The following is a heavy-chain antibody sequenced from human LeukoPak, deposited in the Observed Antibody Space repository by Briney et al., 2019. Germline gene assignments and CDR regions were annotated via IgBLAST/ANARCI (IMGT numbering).Heavy chain of an antibody. V-gene: IGHV1-8*03. CDR2: MNPNSGNT. CDR3: ATLTIFGVVGEDAFDI. Sequence: ASVKVSCKASGYTFTSYDINWVRQATGQGLEWMGWMNPNSGNTGYAQKFQGRVTITRNTSISTAYMELSSLRSEDTAVYYCATLTIFGVVGEDAFDIWGQGTMVTVSS. CDR1: GYTFTSYD. J-gene: IGHJ3*02. D-gene: IGHD3-3*01.